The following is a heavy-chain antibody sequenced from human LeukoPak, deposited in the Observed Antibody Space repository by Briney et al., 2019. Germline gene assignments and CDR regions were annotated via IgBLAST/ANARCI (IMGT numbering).Heavy chain of an antibody. CDR3: ARVVASTSIDS. Sequence: SETLSLTCTVSGYSINSGYFWGWVRQPPGKGPEWIGSIFHTGDVYYNPSLRSRVTLSIDTSRNQVSLKVTSVTAADTALYYCARVVASTSIDSWGQGILVTVSS. V-gene: IGHV4-38-2*02. D-gene: IGHD2-15*01. J-gene: IGHJ4*02. CDR1: GYSINSGYF. CDR2: IFHTGDV.